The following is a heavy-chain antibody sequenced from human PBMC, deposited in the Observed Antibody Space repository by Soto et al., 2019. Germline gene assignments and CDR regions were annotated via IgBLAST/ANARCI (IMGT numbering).Heavy chain of an antibody. CDR2: IGGSGASI. Sequence: GGSLRLSCATSGFPFSAFAMNWVRHAPGKGLEWVSGIGGSGASIYYADSVKGRFTISRDNSKNTLYLQMDSLRAGDTAVYYCAKAWSSSGWYYGYWGQGTLVTVSS. J-gene: IGHJ4*02. CDR3: AKAWSSSGWYYGY. V-gene: IGHV3-23*01. D-gene: IGHD6-19*01. CDR1: GFPFSAFA.